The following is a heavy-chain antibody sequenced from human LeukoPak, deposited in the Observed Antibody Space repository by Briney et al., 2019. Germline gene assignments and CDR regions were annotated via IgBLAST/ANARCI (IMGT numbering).Heavy chain of an antibody. J-gene: IGHJ3*02. CDR2: INPNSGGT. CDR1: GYTFTGYY. D-gene: IGHD3-22*01. CDR3: ARVRNYYDSSGYYNAFDI. Sequence: ASVKVSRKASGYTFTGYYMHWVRQAPGQGLEWMGWINPNSGGTNYAQKFQGRVTMTRDTSISTAYMELSRLRSDDTAVYYCARVRNYYDSSGYYNAFDIWGQGTMVTVSS. V-gene: IGHV1-2*02.